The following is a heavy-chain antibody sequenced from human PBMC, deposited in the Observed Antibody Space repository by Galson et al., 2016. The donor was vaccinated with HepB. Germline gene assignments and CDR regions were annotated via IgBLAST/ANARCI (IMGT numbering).Heavy chain of an antibody. CDR3: ARRPGGSGNFYFDY. Sequence: SETLSLTCTVSGGSVTSTSYYWAWIRQPPRKGLEWIGSLYYTGTTYYNPSLKSRVTISVDTSKNQFSLKLTSVTAADTAVYYCARRPGGSGNFYFDYWGQGTLVTVSS. D-gene: IGHD3-10*01. J-gene: IGHJ4*02. CDR2: LYYTGTT. CDR1: GGSVTSTSYY. V-gene: IGHV4-39*01.